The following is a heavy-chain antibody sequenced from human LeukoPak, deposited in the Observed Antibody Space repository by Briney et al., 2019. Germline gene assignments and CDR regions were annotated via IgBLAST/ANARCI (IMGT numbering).Heavy chain of an antibody. CDR2: IIPILGIA. CDR3: ARDFFDCSSTSCLYKYNWFDP. J-gene: IGHJ5*02. D-gene: IGHD2-2*01. CDR1: GGTFSSYT. Sequence: SVKVSCKAAGGTFSSYTISWVRQAPGQGLEWMGRIIPILGIANYAQKFQGRVTITADKSTSTAYMELSSLRSEDTAVYYCARDFFDCSSTSCLYKYNWFDPWGQGTLVTVSS. V-gene: IGHV1-69*04.